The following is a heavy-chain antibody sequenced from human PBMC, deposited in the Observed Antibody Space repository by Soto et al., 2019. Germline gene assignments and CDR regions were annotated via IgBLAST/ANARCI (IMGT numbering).Heavy chain of an antibody. J-gene: IGHJ3*02. D-gene: IGHD5-18*01. CDR3: AKEALVDTAMDTTGVDAFDI. Sequence: QVQLVESGGGVVQPGRSLRLSCAASGFTFSIYGMHWVRQAPGKGLEWVAVIWYDGSNKYYADSVKGRFTISRDNSKNTLYLQMNSLRAEDMAVYYCAKEALVDTAMDTTGVDAFDIWGQGTMVTVSS. CDR1: GFTFSIYG. V-gene: IGHV3-33*06. CDR2: IWYDGSNK.